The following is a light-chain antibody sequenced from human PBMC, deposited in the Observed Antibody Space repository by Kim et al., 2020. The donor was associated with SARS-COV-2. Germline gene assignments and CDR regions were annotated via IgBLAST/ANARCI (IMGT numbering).Light chain of an antibody. Sequence: SAAVGERVTITCRASQSISSWWAWYQQKPGKAPNLLIYDASSLESGVPSRFSGSGSGTEFTLTISSLQPDDFATYCCQQYNSYWTFGQGTKVDIK. CDR1: QSISSW. CDR3: QQYNSYWT. CDR2: DAS. V-gene: IGKV1-5*01. J-gene: IGKJ1*01.